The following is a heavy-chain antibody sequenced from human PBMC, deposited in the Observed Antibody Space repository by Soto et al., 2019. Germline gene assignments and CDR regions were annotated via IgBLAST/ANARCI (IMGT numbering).Heavy chain of an antibody. CDR2: ISGGGGGS. J-gene: IGHJ4*02. CDR3: AKAYGDYVGNFDC. Sequence: GGSLRLSCAASGFTFSSYAMNWVRQAPGKGLEWVSAISGGGGGSYYADSVRGRLTISRDNSKNTLYLQMNSLRAEDTAVYYCAKAYGDYVGNFDCWGQGTPVTVSS. D-gene: IGHD4-17*01. V-gene: IGHV3-23*01. CDR1: GFTFSSYA.